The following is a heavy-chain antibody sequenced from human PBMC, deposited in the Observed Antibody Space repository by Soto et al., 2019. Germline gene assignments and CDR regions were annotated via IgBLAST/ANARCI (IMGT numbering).Heavy chain of an antibody. D-gene: IGHD2-2*01. CDR1: GFTFSSYA. V-gene: IGHV3-23*01. Sequence: GSLRLSCAASGFTFSSYAMSWVRQAPGKGLEWVSAISGSGGSTYYADSVKGRFTISRDNSKNTLYLQMNSLRAEDTAVYYCAKAATAAMAKDKGNDAFDIWGQGTMGTVSS. CDR2: ISGSGGST. CDR3: AKAATAAMAKDKGNDAFDI. J-gene: IGHJ3*02.